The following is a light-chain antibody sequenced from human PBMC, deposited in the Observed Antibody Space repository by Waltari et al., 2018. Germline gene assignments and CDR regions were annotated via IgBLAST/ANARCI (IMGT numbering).Light chain of an antibody. J-gene: IGKJ5*01. Sequence: EIVLTQSPATLSLSPGERATLSCRASQSVSSYLAWYQQKPGRAPRLLIYDASSRATVIPARFSGSGSGTDFTLTISSLEPEDFAVYYCQQRSNWPITFGQGTRLEIK. CDR3: QQRSNWPIT. CDR1: QSVSSY. V-gene: IGKV3-11*01. CDR2: DAS.